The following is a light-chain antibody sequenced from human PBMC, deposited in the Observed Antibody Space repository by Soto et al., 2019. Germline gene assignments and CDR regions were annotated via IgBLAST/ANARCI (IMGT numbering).Light chain of an antibody. Sequence: EIVLTQSPGTLSLSPGERATLSCRASQSVSNTYLAWYQQKPGQAPRLLIYGASSRATGIPDRFSGSGSGTDFTLTISRLEPEDFAVYYCQQYGSSPVTFGQGTKLEIK. CDR2: GAS. CDR3: QQYGSSPVT. V-gene: IGKV3-20*01. CDR1: QSVSNTY. J-gene: IGKJ2*01.